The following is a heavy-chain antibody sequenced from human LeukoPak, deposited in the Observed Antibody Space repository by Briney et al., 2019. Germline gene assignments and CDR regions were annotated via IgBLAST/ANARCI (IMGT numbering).Heavy chain of an antibody. D-gene: IGHD3-10*01. CDR1: GYTFTSYD. CDR2: MNPNSGNT. Sequence: ASVKVSCKASGYTFTSYDINWVRQATGQGLEWMGWMNPNSGNTGYAQKFQGRVTMTRNTSISTAYMELSSLRSEDTAVYYCARDPRGNYYGSGSRYYFDYWGQGTLVTVSS. V-gene: IGHV1-8*01. CDR3: ARDPRGNYYGSGSRYYFDY. J-gene: IGHJ4*02.